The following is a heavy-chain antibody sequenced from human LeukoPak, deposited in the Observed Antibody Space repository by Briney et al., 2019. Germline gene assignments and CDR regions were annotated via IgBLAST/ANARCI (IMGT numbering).Heavy chain of an antibody. CDR3: ARDQLQLGWFDP. CDR2: IYYSGST. J-gene: IGHJ5*02. V-gene: IGHV4-59*01. Sequence: SETLSLTCTVSGGSISSYYWSWIRQPPGKGLDWIGYIYYSGSTNYNPSLKSRATISVDTSKNQFSLKLSSVTAADTAVYYCARDQLQLGWFDPWGQGTLVTVSS. CDR1: GGSISSYY. D-gene: IGHD6-13*01.